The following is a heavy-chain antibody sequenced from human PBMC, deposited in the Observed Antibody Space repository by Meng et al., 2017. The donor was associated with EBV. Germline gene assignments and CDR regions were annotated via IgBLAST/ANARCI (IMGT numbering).Heavy chain of an antibody. CDR3: ARRGGVADWFDP. CDR2: INAGNGNT. J-gene: IGHJ5*02. V-gene: IGHV1-3*01. D-gene: IGHD2-15*01. Sequence: QVQLVESGAEVKKPGALVKVSCKASGYTFTSYAMHWVRQAPGQRLEWMGWINAGNGNTKYSQKFQGRVTITRDTSASTAYMELSSLRSEDTAVYYCARRGGVADWFDPWGQGTLVTVSS. CDR1: GYTFTSYA.